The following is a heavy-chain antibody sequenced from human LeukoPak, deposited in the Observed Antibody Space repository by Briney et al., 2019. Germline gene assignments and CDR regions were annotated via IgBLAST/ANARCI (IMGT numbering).Heavy chain of an antibody. V-gene: IGHV4-4*02. CDR1: GGSISSSNW. J-gene: IGHJ4*02. Sequence: SETLSLTCAVSGGSISSSNWWSWVRQPPGKGLEWIGEIYHSGSTNYNPSLKSRVTISVDKSKNQFSLKLSSVTAADTAVYYCASVPTYYDILTGYYSRHYFDYWGQGTLVTVSS. CDR2: IYHSGST. D-gene: IGHD3-9*01. CDR3: ASVPTYYDILTGYYSRHYFDY.